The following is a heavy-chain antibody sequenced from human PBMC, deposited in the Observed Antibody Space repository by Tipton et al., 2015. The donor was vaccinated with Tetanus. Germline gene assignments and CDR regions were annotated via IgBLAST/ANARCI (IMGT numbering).Heavy chain of an antibody. CDR2: IYESGTT. J-gene: IGHJ4*02. V-gene: IGHV4-30-2*01. D-gene: IGHD3-22*01. CDR3: ARAVRFYYDSSTYYHYYFDS. CDR1: GGSISGGGYS. Sequence: TLSLTCDVSGGSISGGGYSWSWIRQPPGPGKGLEWIGYIYESGTTHYNPSLKIRVTLSLDISKNHVSLNLSSVTAADPAVYYCARAVRFYYDSSTYYHYYFDSWGQGTLVTVSS.